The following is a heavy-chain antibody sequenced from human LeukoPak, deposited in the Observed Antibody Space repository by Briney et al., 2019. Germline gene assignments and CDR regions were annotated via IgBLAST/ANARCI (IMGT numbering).Heavy chain of an antibody. J-gene: IGHJ4*02. Sequence: PSGTLSLTCTVSGGSISSYYWSWLRQPAGKGLEWIGRIYASGSNNYNPSLKSRVTMSVDTSKNQFSLKLSSVTAADTGVYYCARDNVDALDYWGQGTQVSVCS. D-gene: IGHD5-12*01. CDR2: IYASGSN. CDR3: ARDNVDALDY. CDR1: GGSISSYY. V-gene: IGHV4-4*07.